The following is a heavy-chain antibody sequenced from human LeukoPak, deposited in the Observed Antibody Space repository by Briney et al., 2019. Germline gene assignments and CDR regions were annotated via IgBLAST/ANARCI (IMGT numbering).Heavy chain of an antibody. D-gene: IGHD5-18*01. CDR3: AREGDTAIEPELDY. CDR2: IYYSGST. CDR1: GGSISSGGYY. V-gene: IGHV4-31*03. J-gene: IGHJ4*02. Sequence: SETLSLTCTVSGGSISSGGYYWSWIRNHPGKGREGIGYIYYSGSTYYNPSLKSRVTISVDTSKNQFSLKLSSVTAADTAVYYCAREGDTAIEPELDYWGQGTLVTVSS.